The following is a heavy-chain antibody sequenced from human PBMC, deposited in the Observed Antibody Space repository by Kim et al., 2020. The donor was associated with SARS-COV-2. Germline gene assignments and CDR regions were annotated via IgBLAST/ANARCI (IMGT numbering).Heavy chain of an antibody. Sequence: GGSLRLSCAASGFTFGTYWMSWVRQTPGTGLEWVANIKTDGSEEYYVDSVKGRFTISRDNAKNSLYLQMNSLRVEDSAVYYCAKTQSARGVEGMDVWGQGTTVTVSS. J-gene: IGHJ6*02. V-gene: IGHV3-7*01. D-gene: IGHD6-6*01. CDR2: IKTDGSEE. CDR1: GFTFGTYW. CDR3: AKTQSARGVEGMDV.